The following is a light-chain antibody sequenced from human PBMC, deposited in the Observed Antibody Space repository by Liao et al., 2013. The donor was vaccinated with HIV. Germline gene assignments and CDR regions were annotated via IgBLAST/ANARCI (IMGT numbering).Light chain of an antibody. CDR2: YDS. Sequence: SYVLTQPPSVSVAPGKTARITCGGNNIGSKSVHWYQQKPGQAPVLVIYYDSDRPSGIPERFSGSNSGITATLTISRVEAGDEADYYCQVWDSSSDHPYVFGTGTKVTVL. J-gene: IGLJ1*01. CDR3: QVWDSSSDHPYV. CDR1: NIGSKS. V-gene: IGLV3-21*04.